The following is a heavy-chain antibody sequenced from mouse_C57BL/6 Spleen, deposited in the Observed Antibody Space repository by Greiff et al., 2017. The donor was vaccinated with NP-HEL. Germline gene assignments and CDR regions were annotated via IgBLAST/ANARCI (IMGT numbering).Heavy chain of an antibody. CDR3: ARGGDSSGYGGYFDY. V-gene: IGHV1-82*01. D-gene: IGHD3-2*02. Sequence: QVHVKQSGPELVKPGASVTISCKASGYAFSSSWMNWVKQRPGKGLEWIGRIYPGDGDTNYNGKFKGKATLTADKSSSTAYMQLSSLTSEDSAVYFCARGGDSSGYGGYFDYWGQGTTLTVSS. J-gene: IGHJ2*01. CDR2: IYPGDGDT. CDR1: GYAFSSSW.